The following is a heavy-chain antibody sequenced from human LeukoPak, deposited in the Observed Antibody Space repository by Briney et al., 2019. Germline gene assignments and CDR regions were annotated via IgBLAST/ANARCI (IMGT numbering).Heavy chain of an antibody. CDR2: ISAYNGNT. CDR1: GYTFTSYG. J-gene: IGHJ4*02. CDR3: ARFGSRIAAAGTSDY. V-gene: IGHV1-18*01. Sequence: ASVKVSCKASGYTFTSYGISWVRQAPGQGLEWMGWISAYNGNTNYAQKLQGRVTMTTDTSTSTAYMELRSLRSDDTAVYYCARFGSRIAAAGTSDYWGQGTLVTVSS. D-gene: IGHD6-13*01.